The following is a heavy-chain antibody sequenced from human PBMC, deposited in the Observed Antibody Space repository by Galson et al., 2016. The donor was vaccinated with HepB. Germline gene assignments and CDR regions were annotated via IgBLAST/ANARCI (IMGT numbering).Heavy chain of an antibody. CDR1: GFTFDDYA. CDR2: ISWNSGTI. Sequence: SLRLSCAASGFTFDDYAMHWVRQAPGKGLEWVSGISWNSGTIVYADSVKGRFTISRDNAKNSLYLQMNSLRAEDTALYYCARRICSSTRCYQDYFDPWGQGTLVTVSS. D-gene: IGHD2-2*01. CDR3: ARRICSSTRCYQDYFDP. J-gene: IGHJ5*02. V-gene: IGHV3-9*01.